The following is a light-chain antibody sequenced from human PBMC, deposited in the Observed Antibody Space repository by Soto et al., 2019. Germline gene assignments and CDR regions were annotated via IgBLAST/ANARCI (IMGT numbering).Light chain of an antibody. Sequence: QSALTQPRSVSGSPGQSVAISCTGSSSDMGGYNYVSWYQQHPGKAPKVMIYDVSKRPSGVPERFSGSKSGDTASLTITGLQAEDEADYYCCSYAGGPYVFGNGTKVNVL. CDR3: CSYAGGPYV. CDR1: SSDMGGYNY. J-gene: IGLJ1*01. V-gene: IGLV2-11*01. CDR2: DVS.